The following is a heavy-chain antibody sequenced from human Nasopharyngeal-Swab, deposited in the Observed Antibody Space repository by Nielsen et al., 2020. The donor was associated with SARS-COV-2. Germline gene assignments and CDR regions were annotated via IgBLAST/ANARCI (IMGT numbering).Heavy chain of an antibody. V-gene: IGHV3-15*01. CDR1: GFVFSSVW. Sequence: GESLKISCAASGFVFSSVWMSWVRQAPGKGLEWVGHIKRKADGGTVEYATAVRGRFSISRDDSRNTLFLQMNRLKTEDTAVYYCTTLHRTGWFWGQGTLVTVSS. CDR2: IKRKADGGTV. CDR3: TTLHRTGWF. J-gene: IGHJ4*02. D-gene: IGHD6-19*01.